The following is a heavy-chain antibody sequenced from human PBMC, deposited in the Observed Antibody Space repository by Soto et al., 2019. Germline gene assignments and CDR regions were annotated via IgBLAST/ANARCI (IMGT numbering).Heavy chain of an antibody. CDR2: IYYSGAT. V-gene: IGHV4-61*01. D-gene: IGHD2-15*01. CDR3: ARAMGDWWTYYYYYGIDV. J-gene: IGHJ6*02. CDR1: AGSMRGSTSNFY. Sequence: PSETLSLTCSVSAGSMRGSTSNFYWSWIRQSPGKGLEWIGSIYYSGATNYNPSLESRLTISVDTSKNPFSLTLSSVTAADSAVYYFARAMGDWWTYYYYYGIDVWGQGTTVTVSS.